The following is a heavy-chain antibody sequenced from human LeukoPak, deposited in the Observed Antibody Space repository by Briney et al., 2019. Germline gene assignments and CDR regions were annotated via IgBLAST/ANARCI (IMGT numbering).Heavy chain of an antibody. V-gene: IGHV3-23*01. CDR2: NSGSGGSP. CDR3: ARAPTRPTLIVYDLYFDF. J-gene: IGHJ4*02. Sequence: GGSLRLSCVPSELNFSKIGMTWLRQAPGKGLEWVATNSGSGGSPFYADSVKARFTISRDNSKNTLYLEMNSLRVEDTAVYYCARAPTRPTLIVYDLYFDFWGQGSLVTVSS. CDR1: ELNFSKIG. D-gene: IGHD3-22*01.